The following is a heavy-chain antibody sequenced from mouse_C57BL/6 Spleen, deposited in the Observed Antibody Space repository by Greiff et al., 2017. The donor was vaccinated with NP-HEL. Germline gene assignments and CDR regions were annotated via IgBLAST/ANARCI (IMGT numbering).Heavy chain of an antibody. J-gene: IGHJ1*03. CDR2: IDPSDSYT. Sequence: VQLQQPGAELVMPGASVKLSCKASGYTFTSYWMHWVKQRPGQGLEWIGEIDPSDSYTNYNQKFKGKSTLTVDKSSSTAYMQLSSLTSEDSAVYYCARGGFTTVVAEDFDVWGTGTTVTVSS. CDR1: GYTFTSYW. CDR3: ARGGFTTVVAEDFDV. D-gene: IGHD1-1*01. V-gene: IGHV1-69*01.